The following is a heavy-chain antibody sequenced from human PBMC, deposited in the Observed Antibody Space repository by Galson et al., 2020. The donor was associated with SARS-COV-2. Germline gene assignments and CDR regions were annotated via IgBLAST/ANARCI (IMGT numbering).Heavy chain of an antibody. CDR2: ISSSGSTI. CDR3: ARVSAVAGMRPPYYFDY. D-gene: IGHD6-19*01. CDR1: GFTFSSYE. J-gene: IGHJ4*02. Sequence: GGSLRLSCAASGFTFSSYEMNWVRQAPGKGLEWVSYISSSGSTIYYADSVKGRFTISRDNAKNSLYLQMNSLRAEDTAVYYCARVSAVAGMRPPYYFDYWGQGTLVTVSS. V-gene: IGHV3-48*03.